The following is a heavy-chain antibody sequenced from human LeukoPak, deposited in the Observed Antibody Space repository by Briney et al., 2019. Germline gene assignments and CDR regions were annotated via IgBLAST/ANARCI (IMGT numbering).Heavy chain of an antibody. V-gene: IGHV1-2*02. CDR1: GYTFTAYY. CDR3: ARGGGGLAY. CDR2: INPNSGDT. Sequence: ASVKVSCKASGYTFTAYYIHWVRQAPGQGLEWMGWINPNSGDTNYAQKFQGRVTMTRDTSISTAYMELSRVISDDTAVYYCARGGGGLAYWGQGTLVTVPS. J-gene: IGHJ4*02. D-gene: IGHD3-16*01.